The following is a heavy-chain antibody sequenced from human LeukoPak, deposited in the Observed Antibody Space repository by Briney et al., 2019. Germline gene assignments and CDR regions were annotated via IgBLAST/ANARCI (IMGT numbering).Heavy chain of an antibody. Sequence: GGSLRLSCAASGFTFSSYDMHWVRQAIGKGLEWVSTIGTAGDTYYSGSVKGRFTISREYAKNSLYLQMNSLGAGDTAVYYCARGSRYYYYMDVWGKGTTVTVSS. CDR3: ARGSRYYYYMDV. D-gene: IGHD3-10*01. CDR1: GFTFSSYD. J-gene: IGHJ6*03. V-gene: IGHV3-13*01. CDR2: IGTAGDT.